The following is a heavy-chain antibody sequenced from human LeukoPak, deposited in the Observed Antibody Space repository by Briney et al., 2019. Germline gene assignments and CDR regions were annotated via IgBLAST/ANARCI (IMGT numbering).Heavy chain of an antibody. V-gene: IGHV4-61*01. J-gene: IGHJ4*02. CDR2: IYYSAST. D-gene: IGHD5-18*01. Sequence: SETLSLTCTVSGGSVSSGSYYWSWIRQPPGKGLEWIGYIYYSASTNYNPSLKSRVTISVDTSNNQFSLKLSSGTAADTAVYYCARGSRGYSYGWGQGTLVTVSS. CDR3: ARGSRGYSYG. CDR1: GGSVSSGSYY.